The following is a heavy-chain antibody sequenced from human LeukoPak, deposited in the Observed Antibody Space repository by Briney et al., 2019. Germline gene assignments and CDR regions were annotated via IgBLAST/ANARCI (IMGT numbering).Heavy chain of an antibody. CDR2: ISAYNGNT. CDR1: GHTFTSYG. D-gene: IGHD6-19*01. Sequence: ASVKVSCKASGHTFTSYGITWVRQAPGQGLEWMGWISAYNGNTNYAQKFQGRVTMTTDTSTSTAYMELRSLRSDDTAVYYCAREDDVKHHSSGWLPHPNYHYGMDVWGPGTTVTVSS. J-gene: IGHJ6*02. V-gene: IGHV1-18*01. CDR3: AREDDVKHHSSGWLPHPNYHYGMDV.